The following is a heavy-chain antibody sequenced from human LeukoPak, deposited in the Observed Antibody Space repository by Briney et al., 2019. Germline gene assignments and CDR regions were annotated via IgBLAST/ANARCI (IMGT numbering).Heavy chain of an antibody. CDR1: GGSISSSTYY. D-gene: IGHD5/OR15-5a*01. J-gene: IGHJ4*02. CDR2: IYYSGST. CDR3: ARVGVYGIDY. V-gene: IGHV4-39*07. Sequence: SETLSLTCTVSGGSISSSTYYWGWIRQPPGKGLEWIGSIYYSGSTYYNPSLKSRVTISVDTSKNQFSLKLSSVTAADTAVYYCARVGVYGIDYWGQGTLVTVSS.